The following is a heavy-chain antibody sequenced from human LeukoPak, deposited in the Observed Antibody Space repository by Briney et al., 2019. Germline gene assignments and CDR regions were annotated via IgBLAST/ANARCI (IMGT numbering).Heavy chain of an antibody. CDR3: ARGGRRDLGYCSSTSCYAQYYFDY. Sequence: GGSLRLSCAASGFTFSSYSMNCVRQAPGKGLEWVSSISSSSSYIYYADSVKGRFTISRDNAKNSLYLQMNSLRAEDTAVYYCARGGRRDLGYCSSTSCYAQYYFDYWGQGTLVTVSS. D-gene: IGHD2-2*01. J-gene: IGHJ4*02. V-gene: IGHV3-21*01. CDR1: GFTFSSYS. CDR2: ISSSSSYI.